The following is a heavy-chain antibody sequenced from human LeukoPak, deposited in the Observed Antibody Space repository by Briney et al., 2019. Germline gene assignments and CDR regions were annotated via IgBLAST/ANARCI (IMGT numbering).Heavy chain of an antibody. V-gene: IGHV1-24*01. Sequence: ASVKVPCKASGGTFSSYAISWVRQAPGQGLEWMGGFDPEDGETIYAQKFQGRVTMTEDTSTDTAYMELSSLRFEDTAVYYCARAKYNSGWYGAFDIWGQGTMVTVSS. CDR2: FDPEDGET. J-gene: IGHJ3*02. D-gene: IGHD6-19*01. CDR3: ARAKYNSGWYGAFDI. CDR1: GGTFSSYA.